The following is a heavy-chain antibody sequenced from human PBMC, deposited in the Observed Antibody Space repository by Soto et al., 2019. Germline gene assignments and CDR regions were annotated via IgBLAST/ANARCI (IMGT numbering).Heavy chain of an antibody. CDR3: ARGRKGLLWFGESGLPTNFDY. D-gene: IGHD3-10*01. J-gene: IGHJ4*02. CDR1: GGSFSGYY. Sequence: PSETLSLTCAVYGGSFSGYYWSWIRQPPGKGLEWIGEINHSGSTNYNPSLKSRVTISVDTSKNQFSLKLSSVTAADTAVYYCARGRKGLLWFGESGLPTNFDYWGKGTLVTVSS. CDR2: INHSGST. V-gene: IGHV4-34*01.